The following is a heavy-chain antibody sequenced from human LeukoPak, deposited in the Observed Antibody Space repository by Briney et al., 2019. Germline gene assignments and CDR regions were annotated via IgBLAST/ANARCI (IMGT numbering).Heavy chain of an antibody. V-gene: IGHV3-9*01. J-gene: IGHJ2*01. CDR1: GFTLIDHA. CDR3: AKDRKGLDFWSGKGVNLDL. CDR2: IFWNGGRA. D-gene: IGHD3-3*01. Sequence: PGGSLRLSCAASGFTLIDHAMHWVRQTPEKGLEWVSGIFWNGGRADYGDSVKGRFTVSRDNSKNTLYLQMNSLRDEDTAMYYCAKDRKGLDFWSGKGVNLDLWGRGTLVTVSS.